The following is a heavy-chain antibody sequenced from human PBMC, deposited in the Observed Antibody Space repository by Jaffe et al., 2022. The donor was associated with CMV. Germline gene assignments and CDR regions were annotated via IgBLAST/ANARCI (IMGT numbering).Heavy chain of an antibody. Sequence: QVQLQQWGAGLLKPSETLSLTCAVYGGSFSGYYWSWIRQPPGKGLEWIGEINHSGSTNYNPSLKSRVTISVDTSKNQFSLKLSSVTAADTAVYYCAREWVWQNYYDFWSGYYNGWFDPWGQGTLVTVSS. V-gene: IGHV4-34*01. J-gene: IGHJ5*02. D-gene: IGHD3-3*01. CDR1: GGSFSGYY. CDR2: INHSGST. CDR3: AREWVWQNYYDFWSGYYNGWFDP.